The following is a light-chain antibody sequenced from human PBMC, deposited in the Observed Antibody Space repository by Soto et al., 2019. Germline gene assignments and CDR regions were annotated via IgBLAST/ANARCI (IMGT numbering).Light chain of an antibody. CDR2: EVS. J-gene: IGLJ1*01. Sequence: QSALTQPPSVSGSPGQSITISCTGTSSDVNDYKYVSWYQQHPGKAPKALIYEVSNYPSGVSKRFSGSRSGNTASLIISGLQAEDEAVYYCSSYMNRSTLVVGTGTKLTVL. CDR3: SSYMNRSTLV. CDR1: SSDVNDYKY. V-gene: IGLV2-14*01.